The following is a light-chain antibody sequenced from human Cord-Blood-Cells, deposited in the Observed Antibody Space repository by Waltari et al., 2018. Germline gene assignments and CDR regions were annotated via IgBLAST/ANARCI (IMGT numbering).Light chain of an antibody. V-gene: IGKV1-5*01. CDR2: DAS. CDR3: QQYHSWT. J-gene: IGKJ1*01. CDR1: QRISSW. Sequence: MHMAQSPSTLSASVADRVPITCRASQRISSWLVWYQQKPGKAPKPLIYDASSLESEVPSRFSGSGSVTEFTLTISSLQPDDFATYYCQQYHSWTFGQGTKVEIK.